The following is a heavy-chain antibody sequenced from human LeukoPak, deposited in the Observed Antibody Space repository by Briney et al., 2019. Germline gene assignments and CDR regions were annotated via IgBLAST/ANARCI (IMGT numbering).Heavy chain of an antibody. CDR1: GGSIRSYY. V-gene: IGHV4-59*12. CDR3: ARVGSYYDSSGYYYGTWFDP. Sequence: KPSETLSLTCTVSGGSIRSYYWSWIRQPPGKELEWIGYIYYSGSTNYNPSLKSRVTISVDTSKNQFSLKLSSVTAADTAVYYCARVGSYYDSSGYYYGTWFDPWGQGTLVTVSS. D-gene: IGHD3-22*01. J-gene: IGHJ5*02. CDR2: IYYSGST.